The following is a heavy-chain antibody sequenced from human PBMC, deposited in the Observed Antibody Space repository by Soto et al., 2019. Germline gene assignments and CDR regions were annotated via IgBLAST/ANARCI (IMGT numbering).Heavy chain of an antibody. V-gene: IGHV3-49*03. CDR2: IRSKAYGGTT. J-gene: IGHJ6*02. CDR1: GFTFGDYA. Sequence: GGSLRLSCTASGFTFGDYAMSWFRQAPGKGLEWVGFIRSKAYGGTTEYAASVKGRFTISRDDSKSIAYLQMNSLKTEDTAVYYCTSDTPPRGGLFYYYGMDVWGQGPTVTVSS. CDR3: TSDTPPRGGLFYYYGMDV. D-gene: IGHD2-15*01.